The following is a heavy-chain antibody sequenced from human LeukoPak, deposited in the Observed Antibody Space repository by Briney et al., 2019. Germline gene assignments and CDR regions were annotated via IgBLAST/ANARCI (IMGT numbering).Heavy chain of an antibody. D-gene: IGHD5-12*01. V-gene: IGHV3-33*01. Sequence: PGRSLRLSCAASGFTFSSYGMHWVRQAPGKGLAWVAVIWYDGSNKYYADSVKGRFTISRDNSKNTLYLQMNSLRAEDTAVYYCARVSLDIVATTPDYWGQGTLVTVSS. J-gene: IGHJ4*02. CDR2: IWYDGSNK. CDR1: GFTFSSYG. CDR3: ARVSLDIVATTPDY.